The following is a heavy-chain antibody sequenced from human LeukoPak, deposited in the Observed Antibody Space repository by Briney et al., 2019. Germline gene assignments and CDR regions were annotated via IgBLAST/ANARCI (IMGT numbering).Heavy chain of an antibody. J-gene: IGHJ4*02. CDR2: INPNSGDT. D-gene: IGHD2-2*01. CDR3: ARVGYCSSTSCLSPFDY. V-gene: IGHV1-2*02. CDR1: GYTFTGYY. Sequence: GASVKVSCKASGYTFTGYYMHWVRQAPGQGLEWMGWINPNSGDTNYAQKFQGRVTMTRDTSISTAYMELSRLRSDDTAVYYCARVGYCSSTSCLSPFDYWGQGALVTVSS.